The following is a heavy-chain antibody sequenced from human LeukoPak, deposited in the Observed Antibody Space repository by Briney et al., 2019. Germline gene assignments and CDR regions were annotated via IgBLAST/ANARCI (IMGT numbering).Heavy chain of an antibody. Sequence: GGSLRLSCAASGFTFSSYAMYWVRQAPGKGLEWVAVISYDGSNKYYADSVKGRFTISRDNSKNTLYLQMNSLRAEDTAVYNCAKAPIAAAAAAWFDSWGQGTLVTVSS. V-gene: IGHV3-30*18. CDR2: ISYDGSNK. D-gene: IGHD6-13*01. J-gene: IGHJ5*01. CDR3: AKAPIAAAAAAWFDS. CDR1: GFTFSSYA.